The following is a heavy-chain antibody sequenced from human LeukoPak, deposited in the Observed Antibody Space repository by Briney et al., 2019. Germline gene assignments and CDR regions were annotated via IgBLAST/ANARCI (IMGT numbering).Heavy chain of an antibody. Sequence: GGSLRLSCAGSGFTFRNRWATWVRQAPGKGLEWVASTGQYGHDNDYVDSVRGRFTISRDFAKISLFLQMNSLRVEGTAVYYCAAGGAPGRFDYWGRGAPVTVPS. CDR3: AAGGAPGRFDY. CDR1: GFTFRNRW. CDR2: TGQYGHDN. V-gene: IGHV3-7*01. D-gene: IGHD6-13*01. J-gene: IGHJ4*02.